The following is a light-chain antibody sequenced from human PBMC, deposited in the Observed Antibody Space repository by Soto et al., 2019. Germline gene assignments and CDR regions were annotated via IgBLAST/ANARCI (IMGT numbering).Light chain of an antibody. CDR1: SSNIGSNY. V-gene: IGLV1-51*02. J-gene: IGLJ3*02. CDR2: ENN. Sequence: QSVLTQPPSMSAAPGQKVTISCSGSSSNIGSNYVSWYQQLPGTAPKLLIYENNKRPSEIPDRFSGSKSGTSATLGIAGLQTGDEADYYCGTWDNSLIIPGVFGGGTKVTVL. CDR3: GTWDNSLIIPGV.